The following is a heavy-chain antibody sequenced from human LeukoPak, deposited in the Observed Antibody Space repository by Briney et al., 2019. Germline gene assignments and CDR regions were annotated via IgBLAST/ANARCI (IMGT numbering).Heavy chain of an antibody. V-gene: IGHV3-49*04. CDR3: TRDASYYDFWSGYSN. Sequence: GGSLRLSCRTSGFTFSDYSMIWVRQAPGKGLEWVGFIRSIAYGGTTEHAASVKDRFTISRDDSKSVAYLDMYSLKTEDTGVYYCTRDASYYDFWSGYSNWGQGTLVNVSS. J-gene: IGHJ4*02. CDR1: GFTFSDYS. D-gene: IGHD3-3*01. CDR2: IRSIAYGGTT.